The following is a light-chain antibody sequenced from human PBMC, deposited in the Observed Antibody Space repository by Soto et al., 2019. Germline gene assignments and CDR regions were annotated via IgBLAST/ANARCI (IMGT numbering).Light chain of an antibody. Sequence: DIQMTHSPSTLSASVGDRVTITCRASQSISTLLAWYQQKPGKAPKLLIYDASSLENEDPARFSGSGSGTEFTLAISSLQSDDFATYYCQQYKSPPYTFGQGTRLEIK. J-gene: IGKJ2*01. V-gene: IGKV1-5*01. CDR1: QSISTL. CDR2: DAS. CDR3: QQYKSPPYT.